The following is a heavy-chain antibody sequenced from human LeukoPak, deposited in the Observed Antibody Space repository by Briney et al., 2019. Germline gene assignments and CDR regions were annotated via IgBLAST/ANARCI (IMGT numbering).Heavy chain of an antibody. CDR2: IYYSGTT. Sequence: SETLSLTCTVSRGSISSGGYYWSWLRQHPGKGLEWIGYIYYSGTTYYNPSLKSRVTISLDTSKNQFSLKLSSVTAADTAVYYCARDPGRESFGVVISNWFDPWGQGTLVTVSS. CDR3: ARDPGRESFGVVISNWFDP. D-gene: IGHD3-3*01. CDR1: RGSISSGGYY. J-gene: IGHJ5*02. V-gene: IGHV4-31*03.